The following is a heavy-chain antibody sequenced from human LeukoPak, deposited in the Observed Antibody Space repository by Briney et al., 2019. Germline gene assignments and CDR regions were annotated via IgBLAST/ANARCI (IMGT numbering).Heavy chain of an antibody. V-gene: IGHV3-30*04. CDR2: ISYDGSNK. D-gene: IGHD2-2*01. J-gene: IGHJ4*02. CDR1: GFTFSSYA. CDR3: ARGQRVVPAVPAPNDY. Sequence: GGSLRLSCAASGFTFSSYAMHWVRQAPGKGLEWVALISYDGSNKYYADSVKGRFTISRDNSKNTLYLQMNSLRAEDTAVYYCARGQRVVPAVPAPNDYWGQGTLVTVSS.